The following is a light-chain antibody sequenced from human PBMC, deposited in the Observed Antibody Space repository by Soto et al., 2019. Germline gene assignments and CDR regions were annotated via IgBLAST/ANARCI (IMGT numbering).Light chain of an antibody. CDR1: QSVSTSY. CDR2: TAS. V-gene: IGKV3-20*01. J-gene: IGKJ2*01. CDR3: QQHGSSPYMYT. Sequence: EIVLTQSPGTLSLSPGDSATLSCRTSQSVSTSYLAWYQQQRGQAHRLLIYTASSRATGIPDRFSGSGSGADFTLTISRLEPEDSAVYYCQQHGSSPYMYTFGQGTNLEI.